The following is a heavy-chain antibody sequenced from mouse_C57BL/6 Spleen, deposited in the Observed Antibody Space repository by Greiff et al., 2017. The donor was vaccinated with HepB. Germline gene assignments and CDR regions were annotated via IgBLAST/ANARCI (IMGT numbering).Heavy chain of an antibody. D-gene: IGHD2-4*01. CDR3: ARSYDYGYFDY. V-gene: IGHV1-42*01. J-gene: IGHJ2*01. Sequence: EVQLQQSGPELVKPGASVKISCKASGYSFTGYYMNWVKQSPEKSLEWIGEINPSTGGTTYNQKFKAKATLTVDKSSSTAYMQLKSLTSEDSAVYYCARSYDYGYFDYWGQGTTLTVSS. CDR1: GYSFTGYY. CDR2: INPSTGGT.